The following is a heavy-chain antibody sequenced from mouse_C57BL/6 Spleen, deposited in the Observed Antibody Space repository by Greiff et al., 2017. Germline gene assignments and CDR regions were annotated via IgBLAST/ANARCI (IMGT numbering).Heavy chain of an antibody. Sequence: EVQVVESGGDLVKPGGSLKLSCAASGFTFSSYGMSWVRQTPDKRLEWVATISSGGSYTYYPDSVKGRFTISRDNAKNTLYLQLSSLKSEDTAMDNCARHGKRDYFGYWGQGTTLTVSS. D-gene: IGHD2-1*01. J-gene: IGHJ2*01. V-gene: IGHV5-6*01. CDR3: ARHGKRDYFGY. CDR2: ISSGGSYT. CDR1: GFTFSSYG.